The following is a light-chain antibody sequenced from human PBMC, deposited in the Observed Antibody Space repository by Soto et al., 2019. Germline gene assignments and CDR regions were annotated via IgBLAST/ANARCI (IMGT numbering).Light chain of an antibody. Sequence: QSVLTQPASVSGSPGQSITISCTGTSSDVGGYNHVSWYQQHPGKAPKVMIYEVSNRPPGVSNRFSGSKSGNTASLTISGLQAEDEADYYCSSYTSSTTQYVFGTGTKVTVL. V-gene: IGLV2-14*01. J-gene: IGLJ1*01. CDR1: SSDVGGYNH. CDR2: EVS. CDR3: SSYTSSTTQYV.